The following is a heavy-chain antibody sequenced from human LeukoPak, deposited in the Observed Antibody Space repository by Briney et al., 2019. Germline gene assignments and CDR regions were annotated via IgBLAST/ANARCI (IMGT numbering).Heavy chain of an antibody. CDR3: AREDRGYCSGGSCRPADAFDI. J-gene: IGHJ3*02. CDR1: GYTFTGYY. V-gene: IGHV1-2*02. CDR2: INPNSGGT. D-gene: IGHD2-15*01. Sequence: ASVKVSCKASGYTFTGYYMRWVRQAPGQGLEWMGWINPNSGGTNYAQKFQGRVTMTRDTSISTAYMELSRLRSDDTAVYYCAREDRGYCSGGSCRPADAFDIWGQGTMVTVSS.